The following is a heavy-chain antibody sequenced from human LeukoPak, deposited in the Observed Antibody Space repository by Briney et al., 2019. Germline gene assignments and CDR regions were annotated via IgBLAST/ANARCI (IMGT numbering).Heavy chain of an antibody. CDR3: ARDVQVYWYFDL. J-gene: IGHJ2*01. Sequence: CLSLSRAACGFTFSSYWMQWVRQAAGRGGMWVSRTSPEGSGTVYADAVGGRFTNSRDKARHTLYMEMNSLTAEDTAVYYCARDVQVYWYFDLWGRGTLVTVSS. CDR1: GFTFSSYW. V-gene: IGHV3-74*01. D-gene: IGHD1-1*01. CDR2: TSPEGSGT.